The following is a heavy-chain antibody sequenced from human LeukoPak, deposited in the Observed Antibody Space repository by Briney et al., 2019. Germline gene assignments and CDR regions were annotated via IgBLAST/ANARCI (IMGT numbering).Heavy chain of an antibody. CDR3: ARGRAPPAAMRRGSWFDP. J-gene: IGHJ5*02. V-gene: IGHV1-8*03. CDR2: MNPNSGNT. Sequence: GASVKVSCKASGYTFTSYDINWVRQATGQGLEWMGWMNPNSGNTGYAQKFQGRVTITRNTSISTAYMELSSLRSEDTAVYYCARGRAPPAAMRRGSWFDPWGQGTLVTVSS. CDR1: GYTFTSYD. D-gene: IGHD2-2*01.